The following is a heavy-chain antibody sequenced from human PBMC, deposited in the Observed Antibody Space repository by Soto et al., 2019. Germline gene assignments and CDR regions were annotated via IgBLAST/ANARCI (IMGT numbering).Heavy chain of an antibody. CDR1: GFTFSSYA. Sequence: GGSLRLSCAASGFTFSSYAMSWVRQAPGKGLEWVSAISGSGGSTYYADSVKGRFTISRDNSKNTLYLQMNSLRAEDTAVYYCAKDGPYYYDGSGYYYQKSDYYYGMDVWGQGTTVNVSS. CDR2: ISGSGGST. V-gene: IGHV3-23*01. CDR3: AKDGPYYYDGSGYYYQKSDYYYGMDV. D-gene: IGHD3-22*01. J-gene: IGHJ6*02.